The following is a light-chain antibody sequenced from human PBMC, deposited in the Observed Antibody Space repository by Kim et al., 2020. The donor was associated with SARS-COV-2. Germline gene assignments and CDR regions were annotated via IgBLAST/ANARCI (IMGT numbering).Light chain of an antibody. CDR3: QKCDSAPWT. CDR1: QDISNY. J-gene: IGKJ1*01. V-gene: IGKV1-27*01. Sequence: GDRDTITCRASQDISNYLAWFQMKPEKAPKLLIYAASALQPGVPSRFSGSGSGTDFTLTVTSLQPEDVATYYCQKCDSAPWTFGQGTKVDIK. CDR2: AAS.